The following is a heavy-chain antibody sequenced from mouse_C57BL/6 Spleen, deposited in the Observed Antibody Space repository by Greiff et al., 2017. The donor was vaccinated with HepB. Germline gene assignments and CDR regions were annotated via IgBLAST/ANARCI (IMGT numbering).Heavy chain of an antibody. CDR2: INPGSGGT. D-gene: IGHD2-4*01. Sequence: QVQLQQSGAELVRPGTSVKVSCKASGYAFTNYLIEWVKQRPGQGLEWIGVINPGSGGTNYNEKFKGKATLTADKSSSTAYMQLSSLTSEDSAVYFCARSSDYDEGYAMDYWGQGTSVTVSS. CDR1: GYAFTNYL. J-gene: IGHJ4*01. CDR3: ARSSDYDEGYAMDY. V-gene: IGHV1-54*01.